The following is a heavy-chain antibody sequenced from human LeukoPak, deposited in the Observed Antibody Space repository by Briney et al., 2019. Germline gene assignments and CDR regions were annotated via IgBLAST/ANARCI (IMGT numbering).Heavy chain of an antibody. D-gene: IGHD6-6*01. J-gene: IGHJ4*02. CDR1: GFTFSSYA. Sequence: GGSLRLSCAASGFTFSSYAMHWVRQAPGKGLEWVAVVSYDGTNIYYGDSVKGRFTVSRDNAKNTLYLQVNNLRAEDTAVYYCARGPNSNWSGLDFWGQGTLLTVSS. CDR2: VSYDGTNI. CDR3: ARGPNSNWSGLDF. V-gene: IGHV3-30*04.